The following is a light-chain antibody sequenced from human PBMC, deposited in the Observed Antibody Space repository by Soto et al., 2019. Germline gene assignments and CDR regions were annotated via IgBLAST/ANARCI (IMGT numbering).Light chain of an antibody. CDR2: DVS. CDR1: HIDVGGYDY. V-gene: IGLV2-14*03. CDR3: SSYTSRSSPWV. Sequence: QSALTQPASVSGSPGQSITISCTGAHIDVGGYDYVSWYQQHPGKAPQVIIFDVSNRPSGVSNRFSGSKSGNTASLTISGLHAEDEADYYCSSYTSRSSPWVFGGGTKLTVL. J-gene: IGLJ3*02.